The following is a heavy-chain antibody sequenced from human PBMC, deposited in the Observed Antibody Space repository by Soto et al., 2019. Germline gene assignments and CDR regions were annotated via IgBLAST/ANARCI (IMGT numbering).Heavy chain of an antibody. CDR1: GDSISSGNKY. V-gene: IGHV4-30-4*01. J-gene: IGHJ6*02. Sequence: SETLSLTCTVSGDSISSGNKYWTWIRQPPGKGLEWIGYIFSSGTTCYNPSLKSRLTMALEASQNQFSLKVKSMTDADTAVYYCARVPSPFDYYYAMDVWGQGTTVTVSS. D-gene: IGHD3-16*01. CDR2: IFSSGTT. CDR3: ARVPSPFDYYYAMDV.